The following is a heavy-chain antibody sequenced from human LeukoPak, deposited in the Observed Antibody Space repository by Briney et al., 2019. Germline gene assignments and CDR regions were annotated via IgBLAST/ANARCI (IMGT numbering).Heavy chain of an antibody. CDR2: ISGSGDST. D-gene: IGHD2-15*01. V-gene: IGHV3-21*01. J-gene: IGHJ6*03. CDR3: ARNYPSEVVATPSLDYFYRDV. Sequence: PGGSLRLSCAASGFTFSSYWMTWVRQAPGKGLEWVSGISGSGDSTYYADSVKGRFTISRDNAKNSLFLHMNSLRAEDTAVYYCARNYPSEVVATPSLDYFYRDVWGKGTTVTVSS. CDR1: GFTFSSYW.